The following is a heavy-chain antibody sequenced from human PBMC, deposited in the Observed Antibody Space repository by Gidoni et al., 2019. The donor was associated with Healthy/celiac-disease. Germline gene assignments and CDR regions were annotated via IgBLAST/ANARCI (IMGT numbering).Heavy chain of an antibody. CDR1: GFTFSSDG. Sequence: VQLVASGGGVVQPGRSLRVACAAPGFTFSSDGLHGGRQAPGRGLEWVAVISYDGSNKSYADSVKGLFTISRDNSKNTLYLQMNSLRAEDTAVYYCAKKGRGLLPVSPWGQGTLVTVSS. CDR3: AKKGRGLLPVSP. V-gene: IGHV3-30*18. CDR2: ISYDGSNK. J-gene: IGHJ5*02. D-gene: IGHD2-15*01.